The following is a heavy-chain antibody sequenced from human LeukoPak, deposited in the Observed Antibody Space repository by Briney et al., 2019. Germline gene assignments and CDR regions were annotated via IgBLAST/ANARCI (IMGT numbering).Heavy chain of an antibody. CDR3: ARDDRGYSGYHFDH. Sequence: GGSLRLSCAASGFTFSSYTFHWVRQAPGKGLEWVAVQDGNNKYYTDSVKGRFTISRDNSKNTLYLQMNSLRAEDTAVYYCARDDRGYSGYHFDHWGQGTLVTVS. CDR2: QDGNNK. V-gene: IGHV3-30-3*01. CDR1: GFTFSSYT. J-gene: IGHJ4*02. D-gene: IGHD5-12*01.